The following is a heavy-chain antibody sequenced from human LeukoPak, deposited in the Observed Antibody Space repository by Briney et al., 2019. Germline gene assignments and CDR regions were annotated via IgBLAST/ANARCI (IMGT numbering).Heavy chain of an antibody. CDR3: ARGEQQLVLPFDY. D-gene: IGHD6-13*01. CDR2: IWYDGSNK. CDR1: GFSFSSYG. Sequence: GGSLRFSCAASGFSFSSYGMHWVRQAPGKRLEWVAVIWYDGSNKYYADSVKGRFTISRDNSKNTLYLQMNSLRAEDTAVYYCARGEQQLVLPFDYWGQGTLVTVSS. J-gene: IGHJ4*02. V-gene: IGHV3-33*01.